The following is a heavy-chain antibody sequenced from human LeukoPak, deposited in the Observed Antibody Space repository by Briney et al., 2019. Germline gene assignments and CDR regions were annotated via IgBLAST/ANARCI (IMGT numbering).Heavy chain of an antibody. J-gene: IGHJ4*02. CDR2: INTNTGNP. CDR3: ARELRYGGSYKGLGY. V-gene: IGHV7-4-1*02. D-gene: IGHD1-26*01. Sequence: ASVKVSCKASGYTFTSYAMNWVRQAPGQGLECMGWINTNTGNPTYARGFTGRFVFSLDTSVGTAYLQISSLKAEDTAVYYCARELRYGGSYKGLGYWGQGTLVTVSS. CDR1: GYTFTSYA.